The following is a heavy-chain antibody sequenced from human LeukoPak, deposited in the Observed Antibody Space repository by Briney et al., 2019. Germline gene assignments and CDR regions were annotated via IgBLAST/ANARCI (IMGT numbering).Heavy chain of an antibody. CDR2: INPNSGGT. V-gene: IGHV1-2*02. CDR3: ASGREYSGSGSHDDAFDV. J-gene: IGHJ3*01. Sequence: ASVKVSSKASGYTFTGYHMHWVRQAPEHGLEWMGWINPNSGGTNYAQKLQGRVTMTRDTSISTAYMELSRLGSDDTAVYYCASGREYSGSGSHDDAFDVWGQGTMVTVSS. D-gene: IGHD3-10*01. CDR1: GYTFTGYH.